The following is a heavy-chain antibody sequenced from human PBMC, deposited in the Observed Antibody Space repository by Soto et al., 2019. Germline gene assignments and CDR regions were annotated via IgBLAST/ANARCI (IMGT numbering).Heavy chain of an antibody. J-gene: IGHJ5*02. Sequence: GGSLRLSCVASGFTFDSCGMNWVRQAPGKGLVWVSRINSDGSSTSYADSVKGRFTISRDNAKNTLYLQMNSLRAEDTAVYYCAREGVAGHCLFDPWGQGTLVTVSS. CDR2: INSDGSST. CDR1: GFTFDSCG. V-gene: IGHV3-74*01. CDR3: AREGVAGHCLFDP. D-gene: IGHD2-21*02.